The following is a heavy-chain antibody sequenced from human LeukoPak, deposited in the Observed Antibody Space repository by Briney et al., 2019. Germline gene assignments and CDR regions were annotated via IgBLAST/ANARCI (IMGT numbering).Heavy chain of an antibody. CDR3: ASSGEYYDFWSALLWDY. J-gene: IGHJ4*02. CDR2: INPSGGST. D-gene: IGHD3-3*01. CDR1: GYTFTSYY. Sequence: ASVKVSCKASGYTFTSYYMHWVRQAPGQGLEWMGIINPSGGSTSYAQKFQGRVTMTRDTSISTAYMELSRLRSDDTAVYYCASSGEYYDFWSALLWDYWGQGTLVTVSS. V-gene: IGHV1-46*01.